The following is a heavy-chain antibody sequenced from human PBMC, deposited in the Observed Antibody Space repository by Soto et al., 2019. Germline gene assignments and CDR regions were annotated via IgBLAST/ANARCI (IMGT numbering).Heavy chain of an antibody. CDR3: ARDLSGDDSSGYYPEPYFDY. Sequence: PGGSLRLSCAASGFTFSSYSMNWVRQAPGEGLEWVSYISSSSSTIYYADSVKGRFTISRDNAKNSLYLQMNGLRAEDTAVYYCARDLSGDDSSGYYPEPYFDYWGQGTLVTVSS. CDR1: GFTFSSYS. CDR2: ISSSSSTI. J-gene: IGHJ4*02. V-gene: IGHV3-48*01. D-gene: IGHD3-22*01.